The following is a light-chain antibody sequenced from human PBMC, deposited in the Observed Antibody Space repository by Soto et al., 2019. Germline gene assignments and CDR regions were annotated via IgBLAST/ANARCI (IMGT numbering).Light chain of an antibody. CDR1: SSNFGSGYD. Sequence: QSVLTQPPSVSGAPGQGVTISCTGSSSNFGSGYDVHWYQQLPGTAPKLLIYGSTNRPSGVPARFSGSKSDTSASLAITGRQAEDEADYYCNSYAGTITRFVFGTGTKVTVL. J-gene: IGLJ1*01. CDR3: NSYAGTITRFV. CDR2: GST. V-gene: IGLV1-40*01.